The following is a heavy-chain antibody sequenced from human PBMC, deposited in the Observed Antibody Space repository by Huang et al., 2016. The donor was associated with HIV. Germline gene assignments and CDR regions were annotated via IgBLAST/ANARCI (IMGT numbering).Heavy chain of an antibody. J-gene: IGHJ4*02. CDR2: MNHKSGNT. Sequence: QVQLVQSGAEVKKPGASVKVSCKASGYTFSNYDINWVRQAPGQGLEWLGGMNHKSGNTGDARKFQGRVTMTRSTSISTAYRELSRLRFEDTAVYYCATLPPVNYGRSGGRVRDYWGQGSLVTVSS. CDR1: GYTFSNYD. V-gene: IGHV1-8*01. D-gene: IGHD2-15*01. CDR3: ATLPPVNYGRSGGRVRDY.